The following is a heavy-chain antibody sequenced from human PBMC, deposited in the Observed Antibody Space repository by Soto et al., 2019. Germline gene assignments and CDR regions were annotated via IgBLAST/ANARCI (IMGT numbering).Heavy chain of an antibody. V-gene: IGHV1-18*04. CDR2: IIACNGNT. CDR1: GYTFTSYG. CDR3: AGRSSSSSPYYYYGMDV. J-gene: IGHJ6*02. D-gene: IGHD6-13*01. Sequence: QVQLVPSGAEVKKPGASVKVSCKASGYTFTSYGISWVRQAPGQALEWMGWIIACNGNTNYAQKLQGRVTMTTDTSTSPAYMELRRLRSDDTAVYYRAGRSSSSSPYYYYGMDVWGQGTTVTVSS.